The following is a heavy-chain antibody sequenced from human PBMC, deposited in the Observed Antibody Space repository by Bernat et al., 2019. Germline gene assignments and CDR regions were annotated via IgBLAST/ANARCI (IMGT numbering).Heavy chain of an antibody. D-gene: IGHD6-6*01. V-gene: IGHV1-2*04. Sequence: QVQLVQSGAEVKKPGASVKVSCKASGYTFTGYYMHWVRQAPGQGLEWMGWINPNSGGTNFAQKFQGWVTMTRDTSISTAYVELSRLRSDDTAVYYCARFPPRYCSSSGAFDIWGQGTMVTVSS. CDR1: GYTFTGYY. CDR3: ARFPPRYCSSSGAFDI. CDR2: INPNSGGT. J-gene: IGHJ3*02.